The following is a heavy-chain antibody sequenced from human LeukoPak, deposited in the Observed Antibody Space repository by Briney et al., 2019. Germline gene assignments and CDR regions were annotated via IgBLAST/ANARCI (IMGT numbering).Heavy chain of an antibody. CDR3: AVARGLTDPLDF. D-gene: IGHD3-10*01. V-gene: IGHV1-58*01. CDR2: IVVGSGYT. CDR1: RFTFSSPT. Sequence: GASVKVSCKAPRFTFSSPTVQWVRQARGQRLEWIGWIVVGSGYTNYAQKFQERVTFTRDMSTGTVYMELSSLRSEDTAVYYCAVARGLTDPLDFWGQGTLVTVSS. J-gene: IGHJ4*02.